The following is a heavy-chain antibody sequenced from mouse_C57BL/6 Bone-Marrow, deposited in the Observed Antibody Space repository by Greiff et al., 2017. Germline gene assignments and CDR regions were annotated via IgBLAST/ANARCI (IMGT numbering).Heavy chain of an antibody. D-gene: IGHD2-2*01. CDR3: TPSTMVTTGFAY. Sequence: VQLQQSGAELVRPGASVKLSCTASGFNIKDDYMHWVQQRPEQGLEWIGWIDPENGDTEYASKFQGKATLTADTSSNTAYLQLSSLTSEDTAVYYCTPSTMVTTGFAYWGQGTLVTVSA. V-gene: IGHV14-4*01. CDR2: IDPENGDT. J-gene: IGHJ3*01. CDR1: GFNIKDDY.